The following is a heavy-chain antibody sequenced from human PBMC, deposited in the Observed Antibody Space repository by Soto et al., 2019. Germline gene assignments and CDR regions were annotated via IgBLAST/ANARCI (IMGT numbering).Heavy chain of an antibody. CDR3: AREDCSSTSCYAEDY. CDR1: GFTFSSYW. D-gene: IGHD2-2*01. V-gene: IGHV3-7*01. CDR2: IKQDGSEK. Sequence: EVQLVESGGGLVQPGGSLRLSCAASGFTFSSYWMSWVRQAPGKGLGWVANIKQDGSEKYYVDSVKGRFTVSRDNAKNSLHLQMNSLRAEDTAVYYCAREDCSSTSCYAEDYWGQGTLVTVSS. J-gene: IGHJ4*02.